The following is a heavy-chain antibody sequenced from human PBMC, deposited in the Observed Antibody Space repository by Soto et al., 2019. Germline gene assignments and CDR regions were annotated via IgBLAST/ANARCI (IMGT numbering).Heavy chain of an antibody. D-gene: IGHD4-17*01. J-gene: IGHJ3*02. CDR2: FYYSGST. CDR1: GGSISSGGYY. V-gene: IGHV4-31*03. CDR3: AGWVFWVTTGAGAFDI. Sequence: QVQLQESGPGLVKPSQTLSLTCTVSGGSISSGGYYWSWIRQHPGKGLEWIGYFYYSGSTYYNPSLKSRVTISVDTSKNQFSLKLSSVTAADTAVYYCAGWVFWVTTGAGAFDIWGQGTMVTVSS.